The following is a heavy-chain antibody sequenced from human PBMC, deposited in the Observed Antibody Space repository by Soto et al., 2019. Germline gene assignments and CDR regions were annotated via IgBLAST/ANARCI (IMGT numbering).Heavy chain of an antibody. J-gene: IGHJ5*02. CDR2: IYYSGRM. D-gene: IGHD2-15*01. CDR3: ARTPINCSGRICFVIWFDP. V-gene: IGHV4-39*07. Sequence: PSESLTLTCAASGCSFTSSSFYWGCFRQPAVQALEVIGSIYYSGRMYYNPSLKSRVSVAVDTSKNQFSLALGSVTAADTAVYYCARTPINCSGRICFVIWFDPWSQGTLVTVSS. CDR1: GCSFTSSSFY.